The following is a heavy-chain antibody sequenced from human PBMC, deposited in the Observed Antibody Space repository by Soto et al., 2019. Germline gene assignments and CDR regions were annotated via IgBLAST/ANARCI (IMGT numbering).Heavy chain of an antibody. J-gene: IGHJ4*01. D-gene: IGHD2-15*01. CDR3: SADSYSDMMVVRLDY. Sequence: EVQLVESGGGLVKPGGSLTLSCVGSGFTFSNAWINWVRQAPGKGLERVGRIKSNIDGGTTDFAAPVKGRFAISRDDAISSAYMQMNSLKIGDSVLYYCSADSYSDMMVVRLDYWGPGTLVTVSS. CDR2: IKSNIDGGTT. CDR1: GFTFSNAW. V-gene: IGHV3-15*07.